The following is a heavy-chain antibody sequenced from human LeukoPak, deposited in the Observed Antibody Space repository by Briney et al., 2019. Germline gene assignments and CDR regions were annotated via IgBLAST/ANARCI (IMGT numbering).Heavy chain of an antibody. CDR2: IRYEGSNK. V-gene: IGHV3-33*01. J-gene: IGHJ6*03. D-gene: IGHD6-13*01. CDR1: GFTFSSYG. Sequence: GGSLRISWAAAGFTFSSYGMAWVRQAPSKGPGWVAVIRYEGSNKYYADSVKGRFTISRDNSKNTLYLQMNSLRAEDTAVYYCARDGQLVLKGYYYMDVWGKGTTVPVPS. CDR3: ARDGQLVLKGYYYMDV.